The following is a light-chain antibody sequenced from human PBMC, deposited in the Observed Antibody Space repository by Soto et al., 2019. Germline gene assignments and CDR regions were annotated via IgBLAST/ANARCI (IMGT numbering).Light chain of an antibody. Sequence: EILMTQSPATLSESPGERATLSCRASQSVSSNLAWYQQKPGQAPRLLMYGASTRATGIPARFSGSGSGTVFTLTISSLQSEDFAVYYCQQYNNWTWTFGQGTKVDIK. V-gene: IGKV3-15*01. CDR1: QSVSSN. CDR2: GAS. J-gene: IGKJ1*01. CDR3: QQYNNWTWT.